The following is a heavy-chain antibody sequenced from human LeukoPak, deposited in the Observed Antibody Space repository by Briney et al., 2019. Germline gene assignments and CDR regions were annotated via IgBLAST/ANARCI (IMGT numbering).Heavy chain of an antibody. Sequence: SQTLSLTCAISGDSVSSNSAAWNWIRQSPSRGLEWLGRTYYRSKWYNDYAVSAKSRITINPDTSKNQFSLQLNSVTPEDTAVYYCARDRYYYGSGSSYYFDYWGQGTLVTVSS. CDR1: GDSVSSNSAA. V-gene: IGHV6-1*01. D-gene: IGHD3-10*01. CDR3: ARDRYYYGSGSSYYFDY. J-gene: IGHJ4*02. CDR2: TYYRSKWYN.